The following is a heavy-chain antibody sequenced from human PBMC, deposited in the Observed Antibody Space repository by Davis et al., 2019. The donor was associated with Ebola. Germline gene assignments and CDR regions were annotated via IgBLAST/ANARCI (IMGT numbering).Heavy chain of an antibody. J-gene: IGHJ4*02. Sequence: GESLKISCKGSGYSFTSYWISWVRQMPGKGLEWMGRIDPSDSYTNYSPSFQGHVTISADKSISTAYLQWSSLKASDTAMYYCARHRPLNYYGSGSYLGYFDYWGQGTLVTVSS. D-gene: IGHD3-10*01. CDR2: IDPSDSYT. V-gene: IGHV5-10-1*01. CDR1: GYSFTSYW. CDR3: ARHRPLNYYGSGSYLGYFDY.